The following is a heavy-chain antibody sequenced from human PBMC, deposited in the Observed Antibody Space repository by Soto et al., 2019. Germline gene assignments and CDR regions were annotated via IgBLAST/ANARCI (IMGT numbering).Heavy chain of an antibody. CDR1: GFTFSSRG. J-gene: IGHJ4*02. V-gene: IGHV3-30*18. CDR3: VKEDDNYFFDY. Sequence: QVQLVESGGGVIQPGKSLRLACAASGFTFSSRGMHWVRQAPGKGLEWVAIISRDGNSKFYGGSVKGRFTISRDNSKDTLYLEMNTLLVEDTAVYYCVKEDDNYFFDYWGPGTLVTVSS. CDR2: ISRDGNSK. D-gene: IGHD1-1*01.